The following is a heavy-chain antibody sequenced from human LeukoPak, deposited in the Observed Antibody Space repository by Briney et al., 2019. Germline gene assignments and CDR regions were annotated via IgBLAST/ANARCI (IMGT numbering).Heavy chain of an antibody. CDR3: AKVHTTGVYFDY. V-gene: IGHV3-23*01. D-gene: IGHD4-17*01. Sequence: PGGSLRLSCAASGFTFSSYAMSWVRQAPGKGLEWVSAISGSGGSTYYADSMKGRFTISRDNFKNTLYLQMNSLRAEDTAVYYCAKVHTTGVYFDYWGQGTLVTVSS. J-gene: IGHJ4*02. CDR2: ISGSGGST. CDR1: GFTFSSYA.